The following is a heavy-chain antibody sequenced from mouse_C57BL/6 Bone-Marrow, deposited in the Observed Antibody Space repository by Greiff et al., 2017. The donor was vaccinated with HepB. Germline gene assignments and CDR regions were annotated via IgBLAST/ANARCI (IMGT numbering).Heavy chain of an antibody. J-gene: IGHJ4*01. V-gene: IGHV1-76*01. CDR3: ARSLRYRGAMDY. CDR2: IYPGSGNT. CDR1: GYTFTDYY. Sequence: QVQLQQSGAELVRPGASVKLSCKASGYTFTDYYINWVKQRPGQGLEWIARIYPGSGNTYYNEKFKGKATLTAEKSSSTAYMQLSSLTSEDSAVYFCARSLRYRGAMDYWGQGTSVTVSS. D-gene: IGHD2-14*01.